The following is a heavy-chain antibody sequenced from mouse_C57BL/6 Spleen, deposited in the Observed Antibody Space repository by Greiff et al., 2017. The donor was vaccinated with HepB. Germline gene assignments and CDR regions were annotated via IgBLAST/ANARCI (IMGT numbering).Heavy chain of an antibody. CDR3: ARGDGRNSLFDY. D-gene: IGHD2-3*01. Sequence: VKLMESGAELVRPGTSVKMSCKASGYTFTNYWIGWAKQRPGHGLEWIGDIYPGGGYTNYNEKFKGKATLTADKSSSTAYMQFSSLTSEDSAIYYCARGDGRNSLFDYWGQGTTLTVSS. CDR2: IYPGGGYT. CDR1: GYTFTNYW. V-gene: IGHV1-63*01. J-gene: IGHJ2*01.